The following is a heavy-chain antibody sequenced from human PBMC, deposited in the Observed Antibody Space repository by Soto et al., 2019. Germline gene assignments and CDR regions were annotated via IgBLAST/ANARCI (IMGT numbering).Heavy chain of an antibody. Sequence: EVHLLESGGGLVQPGGSLRLSCAASGFTFNSYAMNWVRQAPGKGLEWVSTISGSGVSTYYADSVKGRFTISRDNSKNTLFVQMNSLSAEDTAVYYCAKEEYGSGSYYFHYWGQGTLVTVSS. V-gene: IGHV3-23*01. J-gene: IGHJ4*02. CDR2: ISGSGVST. CDR3: AKEEYGSGSYYFHY. CDR1: GFTFNSYA. D-gene: IGHD3-10*01.